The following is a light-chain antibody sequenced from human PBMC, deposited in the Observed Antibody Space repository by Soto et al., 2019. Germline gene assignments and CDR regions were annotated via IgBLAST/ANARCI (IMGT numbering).Light chain of an antibody. V-gene: IGLV2-14*01. CDR2: EVS. CDR1: SSDVGSYNY. Sequence: QSALTQPASVSGSPGQSITISCTGTSSDVGSYNYVSWYQQHPGKAPKLMIYEVSDRPSGISSRFSCSKSGNTASLTISGLQTEDEADYYCSSYTSSSTLFGTGTKVTVL. J-gene: IGLJ1*01. CDR3: SSYTSSSTL.